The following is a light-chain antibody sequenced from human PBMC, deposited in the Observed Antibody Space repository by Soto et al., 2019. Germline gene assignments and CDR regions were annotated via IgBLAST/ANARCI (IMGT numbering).Light chain of an antibody. J-gene: IGKJ1*01. CDR1: QGIRSA. Sequence: AIQVTQSPSSLSASEGDSVTITCGTSQGIRSALGWYQQKPGKVPKLLIYAASTLRSGVPSRFSGSGSGRDFTLTISSLQPDDFATYYCRHYNSYSEAFGQGTKVDIK. CDR2: AAS. V-gene: IGKV1-6*01. CDR3: RHYNSYSEA.